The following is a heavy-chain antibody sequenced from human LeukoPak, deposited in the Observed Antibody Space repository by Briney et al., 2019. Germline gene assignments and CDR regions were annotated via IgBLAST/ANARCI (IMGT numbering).Heavy chain of an antibody. Sequence: SVKVSCKASGGTISSYAFSWVRQAPGQGLEWMGGIIPIFGTTYYAQKYQGRVTITADESTSTVYMELSSLTSEDTAIYYCARDSAEQWLTYYFDYWGQGTLVTVSS. J-gene: IGHJ4*02. CDR1: GGTISSYA. D-gene: IGHD6-19*01. CDR3: ARDSAEQWLTYYFDY. CDR2: IIPIFGTT. V-gene: IGHV1-69*13.